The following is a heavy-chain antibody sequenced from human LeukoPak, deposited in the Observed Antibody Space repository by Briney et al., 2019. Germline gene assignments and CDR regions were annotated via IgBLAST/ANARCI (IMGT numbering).Heavy chain of an antibody. V-gene: IGHV3-48*01. J-gene: IGHJ4*02. Sequence: GGSLRLSCAASGFTFSRYSMNWVRQAPGKGLEWISYISSSSGTIYYADSVKGRFTISRDNSMYLQMNSLRAEDTAVYYCAKDGCSSTSCFYYDYWGQGTLVTVSS. D-gene: IGHD2-2*01. CDR2: ISSSSGTI. CDR3: AKDGCSSTSCFYYDY. CDR1: GFTFSRYS.